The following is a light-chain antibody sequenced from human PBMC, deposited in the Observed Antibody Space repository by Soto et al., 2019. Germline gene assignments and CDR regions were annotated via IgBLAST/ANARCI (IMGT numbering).Light chain of an antibody. Sequence: DIQMTQSPSSLYASVGDRVTITCQASQDINKFLNWYQQTPGQAPKLLIYDTSELEDGVPSRFSAAGSGTTFSFTITSLQPEDFATYDCHQYASLPLTFGGGTKVEIK. CDR1: QDINKF. J-gene: IGKJ4*01. CDR2: DTS. CDR3: HQYASLPLT. V-gene: IGKV1-33*01.